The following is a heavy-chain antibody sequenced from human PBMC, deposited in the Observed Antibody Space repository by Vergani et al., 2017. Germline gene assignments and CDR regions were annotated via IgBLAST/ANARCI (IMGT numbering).Heavy chain of an antibody. D-gene: IGHD5-18*01. CDR2: IYHSGST. Sequence: QVQLQESGLGLVKPSETLSLTCAVSYYSISSAYYWGWIRQPPGKGLEWIGSIYHSGSTSYNPSLKSRVTISVDTSKNQFSLKLTSVTAADTAVYYCARQVGYSYGHDFWGQGTLVTVSS. CDR3: ARQVGYSYGHDF. CDR1: YYSISSAYY. V-gene: IGHV4-38-2*01. J-gene: IGHJ4*02.